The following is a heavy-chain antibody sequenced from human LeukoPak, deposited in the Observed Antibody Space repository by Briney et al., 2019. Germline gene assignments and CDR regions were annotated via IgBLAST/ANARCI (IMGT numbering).Heavy chain of an antibody. D-gene: IGHD3-10*02. J-gene: IGHJ6*04. V-gene: IGHV3-48*04. CDR2: ISSSGSTI. Sequence: GGSLRLSCAAPGFTFSSYSMNWVRQAPGKGLEWVSYISSSGSTIYYADSVKGRFTISRDNAKNSLYLQMNSLRAEDTAVYYYAELGITMIGGVWGKGTTVTISS. CDR1: GFTFSSYS. CDR3: AELGITMIGGV.